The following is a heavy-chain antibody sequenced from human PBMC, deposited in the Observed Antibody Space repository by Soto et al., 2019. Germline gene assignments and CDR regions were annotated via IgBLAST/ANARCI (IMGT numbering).Heavy chain of an antibody. CDR3: ARAVDAAMDPLDY. CDR2: TSDDGDIQ. Sequence: GGSLRLSCAASGFDFRNYAMHWVRQSPGKGPEWVAITSDDGDIQYYADSVKGRFTISRDNSKNTLYLQMTSLRSEDAAAYFCARAVDAAMDPLDYWGQGTLVTVS. CDR1: GFDFRNYA. J-gene: IGHJ4*02. D-gene: IGHD5-18*01. V-gene: IGHV3-30-3*01.